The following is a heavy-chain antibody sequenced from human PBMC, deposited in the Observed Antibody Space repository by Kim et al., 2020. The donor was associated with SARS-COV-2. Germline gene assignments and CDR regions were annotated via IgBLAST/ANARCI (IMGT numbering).Heavy chain of an antibody. J-gene: IGHJ4*02. CDR1: GFTFTSRA. V-gene: IGHV3-23*01. CDR3: AKDYPSSGWPAFDS. D-gene: IGHD6-25*01. Sequence: GVSLRLSCAASGFTFTSRAMSWVRQAPGKGPEWVASINNGGNAYYADSVKGRFTVSRDITRDTLYLQMNNLRAADTALYYCAKDYPSSGWPAFDSWGQGT. CDR2: INNGGNA.